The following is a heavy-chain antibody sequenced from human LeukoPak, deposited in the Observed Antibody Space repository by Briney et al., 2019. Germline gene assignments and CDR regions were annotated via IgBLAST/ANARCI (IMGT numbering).Heavy chain of an antibody. D-gene: IGHD3-22*01. J-gene: IGHJ3*02. Sequence: TSETLSLTCTVSGGSISSYYWSWIRQPPGKGLEWIGYIYYSGSTNYNPSLKSRVTISVDTSKNQFSLKLSSVTAADTAVYYCARDPYRSPHYYDSSGLDIWGQGTMVTVSS. V-gene: IGHV4-59*01. CDR3: ARDPYRSPHYYDSSGLDI. CDR2: IYYSGST. CDR1: GGSISSYY.